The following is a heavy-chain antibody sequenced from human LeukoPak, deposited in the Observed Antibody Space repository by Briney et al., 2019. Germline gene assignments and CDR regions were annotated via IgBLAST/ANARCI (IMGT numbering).Heavy chain of an antibody. V-gene: IGHV1-2*02. CDR3: GKERHSNQGNFGY. Sequence: ASVKVSCKAFGYTITGYYIHWVRQAPGQGLEWMGWINPNNGGTNPAQKFQGRVTTIRGTSIGTAYMELNRLTYDDTAVYYCGKERHSNQGNFGYWGQGTLVTASS. D-gene: IGHD1-14*01. CDR2: INPNNGGT. CDR1: GYTITGYY. J-gene: IGHJ4*02.